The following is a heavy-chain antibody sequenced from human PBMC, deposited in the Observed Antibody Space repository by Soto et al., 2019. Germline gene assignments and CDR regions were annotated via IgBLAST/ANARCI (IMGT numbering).Heavy chain of an antibody. CDR2: IDPSDSYT. CDR1: GYSFTSYW. J-gene: IGHJ6*02. D-gene: IGHD5-18*01. CDR3: ASQYDVDTAMDSYGMDV. V-gene: IGHV5-10-1*01. Sequence: PGESLKISCKGSGYSFTSYWISWVRQMPGKVLEWMGRIDPSDSYTNYSPSFQGHVTISADKSISTAYLQWSSLKASDTAMYYCASQYDVDTAMDSYGMDVWGQGXTVTVYS.